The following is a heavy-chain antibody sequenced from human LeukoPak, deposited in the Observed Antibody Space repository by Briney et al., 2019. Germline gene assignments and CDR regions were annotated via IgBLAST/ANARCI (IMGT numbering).Heavy chain of an antibody. D-gene: IGHD3-10*01. CDR3: ARRKFGELSHFDY. CDR1: GFTLNTYW. CDR2: INSGGSSI. V-gene: IGHV3-74*01. Sequence: GGSLRLSCAASGFTLNTYWMHWVRRAPGKGLVWVSRINSGGSSISYAASVKGRFTISRDNAKNTLFLQMDSLRAEDTAVYYCARRKFGELSHFDYWGQGTLVTVSS. J-gene: IGHJ4*02.